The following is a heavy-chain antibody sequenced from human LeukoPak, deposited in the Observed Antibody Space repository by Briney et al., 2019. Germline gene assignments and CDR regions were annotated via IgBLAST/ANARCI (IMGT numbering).Heavy chain of an antibody. V-gene: IGHV3-30-3*01. J-gene: IGHJ6*02. Sequence: GGSLRLSCAASGFTFSSYAMPWVRQAPGKGLEWVAVISYDGSNKYYADSVKGRFTISRDNPKNTLYLQMNSLRAEDTAVYYCARERVTTGYYYGMDVWGQGTTVTVSS. CDR1: GFTFSSYA. CDR3: ARERVTTGYYYGMDV. CDR2: ISYDGSNK. D-gene: IGHD1-1*01.